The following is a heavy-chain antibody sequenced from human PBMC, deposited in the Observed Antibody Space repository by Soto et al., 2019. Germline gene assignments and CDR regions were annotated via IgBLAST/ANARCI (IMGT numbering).Heavy chain of an antibody. Sequence: GGSLRLSCAASGFTFGTYAMSWVRQAPGKGLEWVSGITGSGGSTYYADSVKGRFTISRDNSENTLYLQMNSLRGDDTAVYYCAKDRSVDTRDWFDPWGQGTLVTAPQ. D-gene: IGHD5-18*01. J-gene: IGHJ5*02. V-gene: IGHV3-23*01. CDR2: ITGSGGST. CDR3: AKDRSVDTRDWFDP. CDR1: GFTFGTYA.